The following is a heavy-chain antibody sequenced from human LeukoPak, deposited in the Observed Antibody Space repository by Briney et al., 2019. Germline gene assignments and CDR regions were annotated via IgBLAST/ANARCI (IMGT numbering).Heavy chain of an antibody. CDR2: IYYSGST. Sequence: SETLSLTCTVSGGSISSSSYYWGWIRQPPGKGLEWFGSIYYSGSTYYNPSLKSRVTISVDTSKNQFSLKLSSVTAADTAVYYCARITFVVEGYGMDVWGQGTTVTVSS. CDR1: GGSISSSSYY. V-gene: IGHV4-39*07. CDR3: ARITFVVEGYGMDV. J-gene: IGHJ6*02. D-gene: IGHD2-21*01.